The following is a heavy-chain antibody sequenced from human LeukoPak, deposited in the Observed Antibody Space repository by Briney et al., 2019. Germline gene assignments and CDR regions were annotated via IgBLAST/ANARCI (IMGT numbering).Heavy chain of an antibody. CDR1: GFTVSGNY. V-gene: IGHV3-66*01. J-gene: IGHJ4*02. CDR3: ARVNLPDSSGWNDY. D-gene: IGHD6-19*01. CDR2: IYSGGST. Sequence: GGSLRLSCAASGFTVSGNYMSWVRQAPGKGLEWVSVIYSGGSTYYTDSVKGRFTISRDNSKNTLYLQMNSLRAEDTAVYYCARVNLPDSSGWNDYWGQGTLVTVSS.